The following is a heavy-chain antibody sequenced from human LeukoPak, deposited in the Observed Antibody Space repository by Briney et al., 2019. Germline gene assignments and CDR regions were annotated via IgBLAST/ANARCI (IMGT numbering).Heavy chain of an antibody. CDR1: GYTFTSYG. D-gene: IGHD2-21*02. CDR3: ARDTGSAIWSYYFDY. J-gene: IGHJ4*02. V-gene: IGHV1-18*04. CDR2: ISAYNGNT. Sequence: GASVKVSCKASGYTFTSYGISWVRQAPGQGLEWMGWISAYNGNTNYAQKLQDRVTMTTDTSTSTAYMELRSLRSDDTAVYYCARDTGSAIWSYYFDYWGQGTLVTVSS.